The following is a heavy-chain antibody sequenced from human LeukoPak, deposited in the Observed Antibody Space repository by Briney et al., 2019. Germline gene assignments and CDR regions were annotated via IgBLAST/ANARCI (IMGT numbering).Heavy chain of an antibody. CDR2: INPNSGGT. J-gene: IGHJ4*02. V-gene: IGHV1-2*02. Sequence: GASVKVSCKASGYTFTGYTLHWVRQAPGQGLDWMGLINPNSGGTNYAQKFQGRVTMTSDTSISTAYMELSRLTSDDTPVYYCARGRGNDYWGQGTLVTVSS. D-gene: IGHD1-1*01. CDR3: ARGRGNDY. CDR1: GYTFTGYT.